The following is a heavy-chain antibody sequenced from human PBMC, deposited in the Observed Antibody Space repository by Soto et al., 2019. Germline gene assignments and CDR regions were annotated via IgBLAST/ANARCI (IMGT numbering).Heavy chain of an antibody. CDR2: INHSGSS. V-gene: IGHV4-34*01. Sequence: SETLSLTCAVYGGSFSGYYWSWIRQPPGKGLEWIGEINHSGSSNYNTSLESRLTISIDTSKNQFSLKLTSVTAADTAVYYCARPQPSGYIYGFPYWGQGTLVTVSS. CDR1: GGSFSGYY. J-gene: IGHJ4*02. CDR3: ARPQPSGYIYGFPY. D-gene: IGHD5-18*01.